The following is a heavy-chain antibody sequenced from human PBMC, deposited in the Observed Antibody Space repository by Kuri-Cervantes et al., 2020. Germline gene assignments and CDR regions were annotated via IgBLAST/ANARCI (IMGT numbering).Heavy chain of an antibody. D-gene: IGHD6-19*01. J-gene: IGHJ1*01. V-gene: IGHV1-8*01. CDR2: MNPNSGNT. CDR3: ARDAPYSSGWYVYFQH. Sequence: GGSLRLSCKASGYTFTSYDINWVRQATGQGLEWMGWMNPNSGNTGYAQKFQGRVTITADESTSTAYMELGSLRSEDTAVYYCARDAPYSSGWYVYFQHWGQGTLVTVSS. CDR1: GYTFTSYD.